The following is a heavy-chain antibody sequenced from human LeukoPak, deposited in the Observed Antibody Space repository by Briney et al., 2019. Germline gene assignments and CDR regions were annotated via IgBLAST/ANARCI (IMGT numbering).Heavy chain of an antibody. V-gene: IGHV1-46*01. CDR1: GYTFTNYY. CDR3: ARLEPSLRGPTFDY. J-gene: IGHJ4*02. D-gene: IGHD4-17*01. CDR2: INPNGGGT. Sequence: GASVKVSCKASGYTFTNYYMHWVRQAPGQGLEWMGIINPNGGGTSYAQKFQGRVTMTRDMSTSTVYMKLSSLRYEDTAVYYCARLEPSLRGPTFDYWGQGTPVTVSS.